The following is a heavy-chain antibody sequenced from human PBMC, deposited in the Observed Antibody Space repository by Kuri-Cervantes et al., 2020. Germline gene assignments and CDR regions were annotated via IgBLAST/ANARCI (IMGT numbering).Heavy chain of an antibody. CDR3: AREGGYCSGTSCYFWFDP. V-gene: IGHV3-21*01. Sequence: GGSLRLSCAASGFTFSSYSMNWVRQAPGKGLEWVSSISSSSSYIYYADSVKGRFTSSRDNAKNSLYLQMNSLRAEDTAVYYCAREGGYCSGTSCYFWFDPWGQGTLVTVSS. CDR1: GFTFSSYS. J-gene: IGHJ5*02. D-gene: IGHD2-2*01. CDR2: ISSSSSYI.